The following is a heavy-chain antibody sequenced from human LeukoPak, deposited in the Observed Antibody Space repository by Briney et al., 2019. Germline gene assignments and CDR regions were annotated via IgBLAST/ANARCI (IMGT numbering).Heavy chain of an antibody. J-gene: IGHJ4*02. V-gene: IGHV5-51*01. CDR1: GYNFGIYW. CDR3: AKHGKYARGSHYFYY. CDR2: IYPGDSDT. Sequence: GESLQISCKASGYNFGIYWIGWVRQMPGKGLEWMGTIYPGDSDTRYSPSFQGQVTISADKSISTAYLQLSSLKASDTAIYYCAKHGKYARGSHYFYYCGQATLVTVSS. D-gene: IGHD2-8*01.